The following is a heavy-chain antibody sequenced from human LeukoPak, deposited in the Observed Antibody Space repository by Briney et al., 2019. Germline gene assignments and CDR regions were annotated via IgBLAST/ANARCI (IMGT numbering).Heavy chain of an antibody. CDR3: AKDAEGVTVYHFDY. CDR1: GFTFNNYG. V-gene: IGHV3-23*01. D-gene: IGHD3-10*01. J-gene: IGHJ4*02. Sequence: GSLRLSCTASGFTFNNYGMSWVRPTPGKGLEWVSAISGSGGRTYYGDSVKGRFTISRDNTKNTMYLQMNSLRAEDTGVYYCAKDAEGVTVYHFDYWGQGTLVTVSS. CDR2: ISGSGGRT.